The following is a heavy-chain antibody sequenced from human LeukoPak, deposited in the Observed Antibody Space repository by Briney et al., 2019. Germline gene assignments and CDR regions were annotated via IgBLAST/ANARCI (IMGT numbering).Heavy chain of an antibody. CDR1: GGSISSSSYY. CDR3: ARDVVEMATIRFDY. V-gene: IGHV4-39*07. Sequence: SETLSLTCTVSGGSISSSSYYWGWIRQPPGKGLEWIGSIYYSGSTYYNPSLKSRVTISVDTSKNQFSLKLSSVTAADTAVYYCARDVVEMATIRFDYWGQGTLVTVSS. D-gene: IGHD5-24*01. CDR2: IYYSGST. J-gene: IGHJ4*02.